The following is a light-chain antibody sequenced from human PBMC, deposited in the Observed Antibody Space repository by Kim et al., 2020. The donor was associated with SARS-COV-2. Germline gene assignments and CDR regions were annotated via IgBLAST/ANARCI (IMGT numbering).Light chain of an antibody. CDR1: QSVLHGANNKNN. V-gene: IGKV4-1*01. J-gene: IGKJ1*01. CDR2: WAS. CDR3: QQYYAIPWT. Sequence: DIVMTQSPDSLTVSLGERATITCKSSQSVLHGANNKNNLAWYQQKPGQPPKLLIYWASTRESGVPDRISGSGLQAEDVALYYCQQYYAIPWTFGQGTKVDIK.